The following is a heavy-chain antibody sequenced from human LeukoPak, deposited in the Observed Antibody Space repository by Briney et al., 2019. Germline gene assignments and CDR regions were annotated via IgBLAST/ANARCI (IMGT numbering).Heavy chain of an antibody. D-gene: IGHD2-2*01. CDR3: ATFNGSYCSSTSCYVFDP. Sequence: SETLSLTCTVSGGSISSGGYYWSWIRQHPGKGLEWIGYIYYSGSTYYNPSLKSRVTILVDTSKNQFSLKLSSVTAADTAVYYCATFNGSYCSSTSCYVFDPWGQGTLVTVSS. J-gene: IGHJ5*02. CDR1: GGSISSGGYY. CDR2: IYYSGST. V-gene: IGHV4-31*03.